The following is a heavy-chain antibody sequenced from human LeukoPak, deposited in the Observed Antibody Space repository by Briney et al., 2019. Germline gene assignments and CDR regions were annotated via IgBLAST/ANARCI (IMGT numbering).Heavy chain of an antibody. D-gene: IGHD6-19*01. Sequence: SETLSLTCAVYGGSFSGYYWSWIRQPPGKGLEWIGEINHSGSTNYNPSFKSRVTISVDTSKNQFSLKLSSVTAADTAVYYCARTGYSSGWYYYYYYMDVWGKGTTVTISS. V-gene: IGHV4-34*01. CDR3: ARTGYSSGWYYYYYYMDV. CDR2: INHSGST. CDR1: GGSFSGYY. J-gene: IGHJ6*03.